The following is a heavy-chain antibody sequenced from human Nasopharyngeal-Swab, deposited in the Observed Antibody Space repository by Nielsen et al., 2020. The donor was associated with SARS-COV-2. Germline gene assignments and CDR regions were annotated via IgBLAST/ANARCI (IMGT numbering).Heavy chain of an antibody. J-gene: IGHJ4*02. CDR1: GYTFTSYY. D-gene: IGHD2-15*01. CDR3: PRALSGVYDL. V-gene: IGHV1-2*06. CDR2: INPTTGGT. Sequence: ASVKVSCKASGYTFTSYYIHWVRQAPGQGLEWMGRINPTTGGTLYTQTFEGRVTMTTDTSTSTTYMELRGLTSDDTAVYYCPRALSGVYDLWGQGALVTVSS.